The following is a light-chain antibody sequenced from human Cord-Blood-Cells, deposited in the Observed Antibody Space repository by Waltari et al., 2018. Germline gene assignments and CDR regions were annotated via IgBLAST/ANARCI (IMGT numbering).Light chain of an antibody. CDR2: AAS. V-gene: IGKV1-39*01. CDR3: QYTHTTPLT. Sequence: IQMTQSPSSLSAYVGDRVTITCRASQRISSYLNWYQQKPGKAPKILIYAASSFQSVVPSRFSCSRSSTDVTLSINILHPYDFTTDDHQYTHTTPLTF. J-gene: IGKJ4*01. CDR1: QRISSY.